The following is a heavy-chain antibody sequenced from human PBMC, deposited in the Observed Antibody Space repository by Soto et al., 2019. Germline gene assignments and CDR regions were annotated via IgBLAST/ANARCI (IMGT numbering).Heavy chain of an antibody. CDR2: IYYTGSN. CDR1: GGSMSNYY. CDR3: ARRDGSSWYGIDY. J-gene: IGHJ4*01. Sequence: SETLSLTCTVSGGSMSNYYWSWIRQPPGKGLEWIGFIYYTGSNTYSPSLKSRVTISLDTSKNQFSLKLSSVTAADTAVYYCARRDGSSWYGIDYWGQGTVVTVSS. D-gene: IGHD6-13*01. V-gene: IGHV4-59*08.